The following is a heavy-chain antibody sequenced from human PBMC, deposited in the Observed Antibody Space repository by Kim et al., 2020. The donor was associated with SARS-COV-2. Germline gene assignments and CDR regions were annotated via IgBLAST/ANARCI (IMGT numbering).Heavy chain of an antibody. CDR3: ARPTSGWSRGYFDY. D-gene: IGHD3-10*01. V-gene: IGHV1-69*01. J-gene: IGHJ4*02. Sequence: AQKCQGRVTITADESTSTAYMELSSLRSEDTAVYYCARPTSGWSRGYFDYWGQGTLVTVSS.